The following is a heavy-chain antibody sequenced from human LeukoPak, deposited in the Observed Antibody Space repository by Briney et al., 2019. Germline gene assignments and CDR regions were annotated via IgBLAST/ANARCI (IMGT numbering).Heavy chain of an antibody. Sequence: PSETLSLTCAVSGVSFSGYYWSWIRQPPGKGLEWTGEINHSGSTNYNPSLKSRVTISVYTSTNQFSLKLSTVTPSDTAVCYCERASPTTVTPGDFGYWGQGTLVTVSS. J-gene: IGHJ4*02. CDR1: GVSFSGYY. V-gene: IGHV4-34*01. CDR2: INHSGST. D-gene: IGHD4-17*01. CDR3: ERASPTTVTPGDFGY.